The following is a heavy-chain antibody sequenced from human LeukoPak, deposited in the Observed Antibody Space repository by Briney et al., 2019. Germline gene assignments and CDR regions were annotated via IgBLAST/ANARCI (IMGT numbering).Heavy chain of an antibody. Sequence: SETLSLTCTVSGGSISSYYWSWIRQPPGRGLEWIGYIYSSGSTNYNPSLKSRVTISVDTSKNQFSLKLSSVTAADTAVYYCARVNVDQFYGSGYYPPYYYYYMDVWGKGTTVTVSS. D-gene: IGHD3-22*01. CDR1: GGSISSYY. CDR2: IYSSGST. CDR3: ARVNVDQFYGSGYYPPYYYYYMDV. J-gene: IGHJ6*03. V-gene: IGHV4-59*01.